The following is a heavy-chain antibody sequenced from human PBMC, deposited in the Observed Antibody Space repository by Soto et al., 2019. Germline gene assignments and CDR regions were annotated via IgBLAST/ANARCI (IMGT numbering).Heavy chain of an antibody. CDR1: GGSFSGYS. Sequence: PSETLSLTCAVYGGSFSGYSWSWIRQPPGKGLEWIGEINHSGSTNYNPSLKSRVTISVDTSKNQFSLKLSSVTAADTAVYDCVRDNGGMDVWGQGTTVTVSS. CDR2: INHSGST. D-gene: IGHD1-1*01. CDR3: VRDNGGMDV. J-gene: IGHJ6*02. V-gene: IGHV4-34*01.